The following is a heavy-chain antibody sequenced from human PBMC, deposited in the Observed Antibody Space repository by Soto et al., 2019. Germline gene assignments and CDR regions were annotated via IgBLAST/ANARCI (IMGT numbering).Heavy chain of an antibody. Sequence: QVQLVESGGGMVQPGRSLRLSCAASGFTFSSYGMHWVRQAPGKGLEWVAVIWYDGSNKYYADSVKGRFTISRDNSKNPLYLQMNSLRAEDTAVYYCARTGIAAAGMDWFDPWGQGTLVTVSS. CDR3: ARTGIAAAGMDWFDP. D-gene: IGHD6-13*01. J-gene: IGHJ5*02. CDR1: GFTFSSYG. CDR2: IWYDGSNK. V-gene: IGHV3-33*01.